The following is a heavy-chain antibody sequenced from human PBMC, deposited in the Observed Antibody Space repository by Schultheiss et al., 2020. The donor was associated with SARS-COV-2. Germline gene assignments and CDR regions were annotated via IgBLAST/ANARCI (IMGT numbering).Heavy chain of an antibody. CDR3: ARDPLNRYGDYSPDVSYGMDV. V-gene: IGHV1-2*04. CDR1: GGTFSSYA. J-gene: IGHJ6*02. Sequence: ASVKVSCKASGGTFSSYAISWVRQAPGQGLEWMGIINPNSGGTNYAQKFQGWVTMTRDTSISTAYMELSRLRSDDTAVYYCARDPLNRYGDYSPDVSYGMDVWGQGTTVTVSS. CDR2: INPNSGGT. D-gene: IGHD4-17*01.